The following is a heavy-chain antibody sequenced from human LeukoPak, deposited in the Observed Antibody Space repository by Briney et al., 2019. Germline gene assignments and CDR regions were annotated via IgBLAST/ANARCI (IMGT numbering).Heavy chain of an antibody. D-gene: IGHD6-13*01. Sequence: GASVKVSCKASGYTFTSYDINWVRQATGQGLEWMGWMNPNSGNTVYAQKFQGRVTMTRNTSISTAYMELRSLRSDDTAVYYCARDQQQLASRGYFDYWGQGTLVTVSS. CDR1: GYTFTSYD. V-gene: IGHV1-8*01. CDR2: MNPNSGNT. CDR3: ARDQQQLASRGYFDY. J-gene: IGHJ4*02.